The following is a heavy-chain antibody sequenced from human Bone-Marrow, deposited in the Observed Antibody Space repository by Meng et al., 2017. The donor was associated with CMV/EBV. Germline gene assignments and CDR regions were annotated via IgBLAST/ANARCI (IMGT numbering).Heavy chain of an antibody. J-gene: IGHJ4*02. Sequence: GESLKISCAASGFTFSSYSMNWVRQAPGKGLEWVSSISSSSSYIYYADSVKGRFTISRDNSKNTLYLQMNSLRDEDTAVYYCAIEVELTESRDYWGQGTLVTVSS. V-gene: IGHV3-21*01. CDR1: GFTFSSYS. CDR3: AIEVELTESRDY. CDR2: ISSSSSYI. D-gene: IGHD1-26*01.